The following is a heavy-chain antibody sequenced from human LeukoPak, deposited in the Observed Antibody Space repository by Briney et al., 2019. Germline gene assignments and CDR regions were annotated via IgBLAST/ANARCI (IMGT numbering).Heavy chain of an antibody. J-gene: IGHJ4*02. CDR2: IRYDGGNK. Sequence: GGSLRLSCAASGFTFSSYGMHWVRQAPGKGLEWVAFIRYDGGNKYYADSVKGRFTISRDNSKNTLYLQMNSLRAEDTAVYYCAKDRAEKYQLLEFFDYWGQGILVAVSS. V-gene: IGHV3-30*02. D-gene: IGHD2-2*01. CDR3: AKDRAEKYQLLEFFDY. CDR1: GFTFSSYG.